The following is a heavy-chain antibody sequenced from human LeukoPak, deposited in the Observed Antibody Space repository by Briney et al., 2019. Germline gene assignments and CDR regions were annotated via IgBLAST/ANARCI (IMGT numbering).Heavy chain of an antibody. CDR1: GGSISSRPYC. CDR3: ARHIAFHANLDY. J-gene: IGHJ4*02. CDR2: MYYSGST. V-gene: IGHV4-39*01. Sequence: SETMSLTCTVSGGSISSRPYCWSRVRQPPGKRLEWIGCMYYSGSTYYSSSLKGRVTISLDTPKSQFSLRLNSVTASDTAVYYCARHIAFHANLDYRGQGTLVTVSS. D-gene: IGHD3-3*02.